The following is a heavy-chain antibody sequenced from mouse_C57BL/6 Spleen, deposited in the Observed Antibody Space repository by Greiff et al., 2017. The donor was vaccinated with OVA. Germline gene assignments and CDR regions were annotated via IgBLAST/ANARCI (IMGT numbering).Heavy chain of an antibody. V-gene: IGHV1-81*01. CDR2: IYPRSGNT. J-gene: IGHJ1*03. CDR1: GYTFTSYG. CDR3: ARYPTVVATRYFDV. Sequence: QVQLQQSGAELARPGASVKLSCKASGYTFTSYGISWVKQRTGQGLEWIGEIYPRSGNTYYNEKFKGKATLTADKSSSTAYMELRSLTSEDSAVYFCARYPTVVATRYFDVWGTGATVTVSS. D-gene: IGHD1-1*01.